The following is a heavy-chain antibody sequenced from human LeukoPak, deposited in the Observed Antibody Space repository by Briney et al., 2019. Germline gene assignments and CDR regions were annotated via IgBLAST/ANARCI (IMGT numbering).Heavy chain of an antibody. Sequence: SETLSLTCTVSGGSISSSSYYWGWIRQPPGKGLEWIGSIYYSGSTYYNPSLKSRVTISVDTSKNQFSLKLSSVTAADTAVYYCARLGTLGIAAAWGQGTLATVSS. V-gene: IGHV4-39*01. CDR3: ARLGTLGIAAA. CDR1: GGSISSSSYY. J-gene: IGHJ4*02. D-gene: IGHD6-13*01. CDR2: IYYSGST.